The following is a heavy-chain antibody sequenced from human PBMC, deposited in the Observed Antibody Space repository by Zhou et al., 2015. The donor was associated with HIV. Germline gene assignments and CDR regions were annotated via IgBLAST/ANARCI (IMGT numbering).Heavy chain of an antibody. CDR2: IIPIFGTA. V-gene: IGHV1-69*06. J-gene: IGHJ1*01. CDR3: AEGPGSDYYDSSGYSYFQH. D-gene: IGHD3-22*01. CDR1: GGSFRKYA. Sequence: QVQLVQSGAEVRKPGSSVKVSCQASGGSFRKYAFSWVRQAPGQGLEWMGGIIPIFGTANYAQDFQGRVTIAADNSTDTAYMELSSLRSEDTAVYYCAEGPGSDYYDSSGYSYFQHWGQGTLVTVSS.